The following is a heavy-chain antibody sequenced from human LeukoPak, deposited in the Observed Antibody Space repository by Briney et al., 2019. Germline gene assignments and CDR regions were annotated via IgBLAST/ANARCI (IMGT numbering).Heavy chain of an antibody. D-gene: IGHD2-2*01. J-gene: IGHJ5*02. CDR2: INPSGDST. V-gene: IGHV1-46*01. Sequence: GASVKVSCKASGYTFTSYYMHWVRQAPGQGLEWMGIINPSGDSTSYAQKFQGRVTITADESTSTAYMELSSLRSEDTAVYYCARDREPDIVVVPAASLEGWFDPWGQGTLVTVSS. CDR3: ARDREPDIVVVPAASLEGWFDP. CDR1: GYTFTSYY.